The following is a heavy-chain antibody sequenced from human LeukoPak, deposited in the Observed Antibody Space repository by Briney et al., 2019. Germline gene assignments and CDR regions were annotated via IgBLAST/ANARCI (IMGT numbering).Heavy chain of an antibody. CDR2: IRYDGGNK. Sequence: PGGSLRLSCTASGFTFSSYGMHWVRQAPDKGLEWVAFIRYDGGNKYYADSMKARLTISRDNSKNTLYLQINSLRAEDTAVYYCAKDSRRYSNGWHFDYWGQGILVTVAS. V-gene: IGHV3-30*02. CDR1: GFTFSSYG. D-gene: IGHD6-19*01. J-gene: IGHJ4*02. CDR3: AKDSRRYSNGWHFDY.